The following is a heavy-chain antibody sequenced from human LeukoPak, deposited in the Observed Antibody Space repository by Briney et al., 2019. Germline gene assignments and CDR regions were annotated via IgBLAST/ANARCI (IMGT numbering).Heavy chain of an antibody. CDR2: IYTSGST. CDR3: ARDLVYCSSTSCGWFDP. Sequence: SETLSLTCTVSGGSVSSGSYYWSWIRQPAGEGLEWIGRIYTSGSTNYNPSLKSRVTMSVDTSKNQFSLKLSSVTAADTAVYYCARDLVYCSSTSCGWFDPWGQGTLVTVSS. CDR1: GGSVSSGSYY. J-gene: IGHJ5*02. V-gene: IGHV4-61*02. D-gene: IGHD2-2*01.